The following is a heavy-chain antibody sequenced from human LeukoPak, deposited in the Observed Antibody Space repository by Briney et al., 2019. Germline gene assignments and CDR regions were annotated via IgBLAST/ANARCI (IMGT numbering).Heavy chain of an antibody. CDR1: GFTFSSYA. CDR3: ARDLYDSSGYYDY. CDR2: ISGSGGST. V-gene: IGHV3-23*01. Sequence: PGGSLRLSCAASGFTFSSYAMSWVRQAPGKGLEWVSAISGSGGSTYYADSVKGRFTISRDNAKNSLYLQMNSLRAEDTAIYYCARDLYDSSGYYDYWGQGTLVAVSS. D-gene: IGHD3-22*01. J-gene: IGHJ4*02.